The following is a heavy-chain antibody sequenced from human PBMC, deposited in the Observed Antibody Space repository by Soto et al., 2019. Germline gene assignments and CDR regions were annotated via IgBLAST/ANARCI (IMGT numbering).Heavy chain of an antibody. D-gene: IGHD1-26*01. CDR2: IIPIFGTA. V-gene: IGHV1-69*06. CDR3: ARGRELLGAFDI. J-gene: IGHJ3*02. CDR1: GGTFSSYA. Sequence: SVKVSCKASGGTFSSYAISWVRQAPGQGLEWMGGIIPIFGTANYAQKFQGRVTITADKSTSTAYMELSGLRSEDTAVYYCARGRELLGAFDIWGQGTMVTVSS.